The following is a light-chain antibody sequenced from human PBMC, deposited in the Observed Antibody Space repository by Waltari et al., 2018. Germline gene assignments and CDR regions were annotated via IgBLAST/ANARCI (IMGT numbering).Light chain of an antibody. J-gene: IGKJ4*01. CDR2: WAS. V-gene: IGKV4-1*01. CDR1: QSVLHSSNNENY. CDR3: QQYYSIPLT. Sequence: DIVMTQSPDSLAVSLGERATINCKSSQSVLHSSNNENYLAWHQQKPGQPPKLLIYWASTRESGVPDRFSGSGSGTDFTLTISSLQAEDVAVYYCQQYYSIPLTFGGGTKVEIK.